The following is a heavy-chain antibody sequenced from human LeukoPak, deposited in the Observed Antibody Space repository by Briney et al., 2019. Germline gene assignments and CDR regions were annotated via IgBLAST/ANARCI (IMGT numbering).Heavy chain of an antibody. J-gene: IGHJ4*02. V-gene: IGHV3-7*05. CDR1: GFTFSSYW. CDR3: ARDRSGLLDY. Sequence: GGSLRLSCAASGFTFSSYWMRWVRQAPGKGLEWVANIKQDGSEKHYVDSVKGRFTISRDNAKISLYLQMNSLRAEDTAVYYCARDRSGLLDYWGQGTLVTVSS. CDR2: IKQDGSEK. D-gene: IGHD5-12*01.